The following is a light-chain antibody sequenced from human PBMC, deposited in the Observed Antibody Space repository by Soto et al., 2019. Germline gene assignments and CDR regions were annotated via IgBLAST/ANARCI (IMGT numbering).Light chain of an antibody. Sequence: AIRMTQSPSSLSASTGDRVTITCRASQGISSYLAWYQQKPGKAPKLLIYAASTLQSGGPSRFSGSGSGTDFTLTISCLQSEDFATYYCQQYYSYPSFGPGTKVDIK. CDR1: QGISSY. V-gene: IGKV1-8*01. CDR2: AAS. J-gene: IGKJ3*01. CDR3: QQYYSYPS.